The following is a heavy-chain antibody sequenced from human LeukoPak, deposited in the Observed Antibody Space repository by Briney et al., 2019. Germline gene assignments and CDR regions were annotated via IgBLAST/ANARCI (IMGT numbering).Heavy chain of an antibody. CDR3: ARAASSETRIAVAGIDY. D-gene: IGHD6-19*01. V-gene: IGHV1-18*01. CDR1: GGTFSSYV. CDR2: ISAYNGNT. J-gene: IGHJ4*02. Sequence: GASVKVSCKASGGTFSSYVISWVRQAPGQGLEWMGWISAYNGNTNYAQRLQGRVTMTTDTSTSTAYMELRSLRSDDTAVYYCARAASSETRIAVAGIDYWGQGTLVTVSS.